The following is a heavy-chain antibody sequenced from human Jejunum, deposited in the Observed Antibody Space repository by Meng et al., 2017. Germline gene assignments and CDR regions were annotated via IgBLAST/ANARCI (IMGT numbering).Heavy chain of an antibody. CDR2: IVPSEST. V-gene: IGHV4-4*02. Sequence: QGQRQAADPRLVKPSGSLSLTCAVSGASISRTNWWSWVRQPPGKGLEWIGKIVPSESTHYNPSLKGRVTISAGRSKNQFSLRLTSVTAADTAIYYCARAYCTDVSCHDFFDSWGQGTLVTVSS. CDR3: ARAYCTDVSCHDFFDS. D-gene: IGHD2-8*01. J-gene: IGHJ4*02. CDR1: GASISRTNW.